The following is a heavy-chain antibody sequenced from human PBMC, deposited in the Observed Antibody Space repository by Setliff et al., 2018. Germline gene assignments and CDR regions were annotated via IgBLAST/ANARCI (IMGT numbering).Heavy chain of an antibody. Sequence: PSETLSLTCTVSGGSISSYYWSWIRQPAGKGLEWIGHIYIGGSANYNPSLKSRVTMSIDTSKNQFSLKLNSVTAADMAVYYCARDVLQFLEWLFVPEGMDVWGKGTTVTVSS. V-gene: IGHV4-4*07. CDR3: ARDVLQFLEWLFVPEGMDV. CDR1: GGSISSYY. D-gene: IGHD3-3*01. J-gene: IGHJ6*03. CDR2: IYIGGSA.